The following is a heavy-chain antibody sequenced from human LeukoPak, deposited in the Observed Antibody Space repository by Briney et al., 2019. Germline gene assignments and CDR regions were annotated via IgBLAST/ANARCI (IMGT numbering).Heavy chain of an antibody. V-gene: IGHV3-30*18. Sequence: PGGSLRLSCAASGFSFSSYEMDWVRQTPGKGLEWVAILSYDGTNKFYGEAVKGRFTISRDNSQNTVYLQMNSLRADDTAVYYCAKGGTSVTRYVDFWGQGTLVTVSS. CDR2: LSYDGTNK. D-gene: IGHD4-17*01. CDR1: GFSFSSYE. J-gene: IGHJ4*02. CDR3: AKGGTSVTRYVDF.